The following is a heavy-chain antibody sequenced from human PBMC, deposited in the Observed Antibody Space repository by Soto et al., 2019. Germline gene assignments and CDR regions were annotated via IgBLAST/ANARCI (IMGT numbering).Heavy chain of an antibody. CDR3: ARSKWELLPRY. CDR1: GGSFSGYY. D-gene: IGHD1-26*01. CDR2: INHSGST. V-gene: IGHV4-34*01. J-gene: IGHJ4*02. Sequence: PSETLSLTCAVYGGSFSGYYWSWIRQPPGKGLEWIGEINHSGSTNYNPSLKSRVTISVGTSKNQFSLKLSSVTAADTAVYYCARSKWELLPRYWGQGTLVTVSS.